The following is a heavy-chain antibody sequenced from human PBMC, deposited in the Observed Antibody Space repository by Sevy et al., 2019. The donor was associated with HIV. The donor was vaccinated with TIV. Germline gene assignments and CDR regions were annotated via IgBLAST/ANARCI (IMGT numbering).Heavy chain of an antibody. CDR1: GFTFSGYA. Sequence: GGSLRLSCAASGFTFSGYAMSWVRQAPGKGLEWVSAISGKGGSTQYADSVEGRFTISRDNSKNTLYLQMNSLRAEDTAVYYCAKTINSGGGVVPAANYYYYGMDVWGQGTTVTVSS. D-gene: IGHD2-2*01. J-gene: IGHJ6*02. V-gene: IGHV3-23*01. CDR3: AKTINSGGGVVPAANYYYYGMDV. CDR2: ISGKGGST.